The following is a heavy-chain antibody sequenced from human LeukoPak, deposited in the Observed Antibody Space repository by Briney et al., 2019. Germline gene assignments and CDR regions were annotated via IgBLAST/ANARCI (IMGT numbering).Heavy chain of an antibody. CDR1: GYTFTSHD. CDR3: SNNALGDYAFDY. J-gene: IGHJ4*02. V-gene: IGHV1-69*05. D-gene: IGHD4-17*01. CDR2: IIPMFGTT. Sequence: GASVKVSCKASGYTFTSHDINWVRQAPGQGLEWMGGIIPMFGTTNYAQNFEGRVTITTDEVSTTGYTAYMELSSLRFEDTAVYYCSNNALGDYAFDYWGQGTLVTVSS.